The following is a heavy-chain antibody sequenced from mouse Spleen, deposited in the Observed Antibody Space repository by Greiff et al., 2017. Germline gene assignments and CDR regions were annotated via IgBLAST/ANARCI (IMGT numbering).Heavy chain of an antibody. CDR1: GYTFTSYD. Sequence: QVHVKQSGPELVKPGASVKLSCKASGYTFTSYDINWVKQRPGQGLEWIGWIYPRDGSTKYNEKFKGKATLTVDTSSSTAYMELHSLTSEDSAVYFCASHYYGSSYAWFAYWGQGTLVTVSA. V-gene: IGHV1-85*01. CDR2: IYPRDGST. D-gene: IGHD1-1*01. CDR3: ASHYYGSSYAWFAY. J-gene: IGHJ3*01.